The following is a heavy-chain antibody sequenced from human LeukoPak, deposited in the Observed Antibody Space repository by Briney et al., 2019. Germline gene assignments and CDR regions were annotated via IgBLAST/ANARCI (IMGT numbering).Heavy chain of an antibody. D-gene: IGHD6-19*01. CDR2: INPSGGST. CDR1: GYTFTSYY. CDR3: ARDLEVAVAGKGLFAFDI. V-gene: IGHV1-46*01. Sequence: ASVEVSCKASGYTFTSYYMHWVRQAPGQGLEWMGIINPSGGSTSYAQKFQGRVTMTRDMSTSTVYMELSSLRSEDTAVYYCARDLEVAVAGKGLFAFDIWGQGTMVTVSS. J-gene: IGHJ3*02.